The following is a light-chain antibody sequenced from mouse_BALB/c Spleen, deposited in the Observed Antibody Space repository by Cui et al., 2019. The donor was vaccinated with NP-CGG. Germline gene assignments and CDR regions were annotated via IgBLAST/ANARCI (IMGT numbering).Light chain of an antibody. CDR2: GTN. CDR1: TGAVPTSNY. V-gene: IGLV1*01. Sequence: QAVVTQESPLTTSPGETVTLTCRQSTGAVPTSNYANVVQEKPDHLFNGLIGGTNNRAPGVPARFSGSLIGDKAALTSTGAQTEDEAIYFCALWYSNHWVFGGGTKLTVL. CDR3: ALWYSNHWV. J-gene: IGLJ1*01.